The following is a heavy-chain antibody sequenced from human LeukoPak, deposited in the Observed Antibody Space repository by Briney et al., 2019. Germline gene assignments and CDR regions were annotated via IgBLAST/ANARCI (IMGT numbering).Heavy chain of an antibody. Sequence: GESLKIFRKGSGYSFTSYLIGLGRQMPGKGLKWMGINYHGYSDARYSPSCQGQVTISADKSISTAYLQWSSLKASDTAMYYCARRRDLYSGSYYPFDYWGQGTLVTVSS. CDR1: GYSFTSYL. CDR2: NYHGYSDA. CDR3: ARRRDLYSGSYYPFDY. J-gene: IGHJ4*02. D-gene: IGHD1-26*01. V-gene: IGHV5-51*01.